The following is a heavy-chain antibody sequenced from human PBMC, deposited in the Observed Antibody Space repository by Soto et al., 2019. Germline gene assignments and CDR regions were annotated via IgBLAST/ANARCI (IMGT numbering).Heavy chain of an antibody. J-gene: IGHJ3*02. V-gene: IGHV1-18*01. Sequence: QVQLVQSGAEVKKPGASVKVSCKASGYTFTSYGISWVRQAPGQGLEWMGWISAYNGNTNYAQKLQGRVTMTTDTSTSTAYMELRSLRSDATAVYYCARGLDIVVVVDASAFDIWGQGTMVTVSS. D-gene: IGHD2-15*01. CDR2: ISAYNGNT. CDR3: ARGLDIVVVVDASAFDI. CDR1: GYTFTSYG.